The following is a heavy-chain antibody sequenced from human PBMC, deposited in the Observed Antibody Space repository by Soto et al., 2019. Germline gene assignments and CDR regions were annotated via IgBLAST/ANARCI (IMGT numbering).Heavy chain of an antibody. D-gene: IGHD3-22*01. CDR1: GGSISSYY. CDR2: INYSGST. V-gene: IGHV4-59*12. CDR3: ARSSGYYYTFFY. J-gene: IGHJ4*02. Sequence: PSATLSLTCTVSGGSISSYYWSWIRQPPGKGLEWIGDINYSGSTNYNPSLKSRVTISVDTSKNQFSLKLSPVTAADTAVYYCARSSGYYYTFFYWGQGTLVTVSS.